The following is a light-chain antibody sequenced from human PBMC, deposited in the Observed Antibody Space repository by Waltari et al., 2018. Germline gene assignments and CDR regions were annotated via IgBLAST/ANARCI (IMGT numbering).Light chain of an antibody. CDR1: RRIENW. CDR3: QQYRTDFLS. J-gene: IGKJ4*01. CDR2: KSS. Sequence: DIQMTQSPSTLSASVGDRVTMTCRASRRIENWLAWYQQKPGQAPKVIISKSSTSENGVPSRFSGSGFGTEFTLTINSLQPDDFATYYCQQYRTDFLSFGGGTTVEI. V-gene: IGKV1-5*03.